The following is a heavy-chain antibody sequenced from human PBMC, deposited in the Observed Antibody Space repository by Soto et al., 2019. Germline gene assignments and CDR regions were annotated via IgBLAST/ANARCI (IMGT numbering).Heavy chain of an antibody. CDR1: GFTFSNYG. Sequence: QVQLVESGGGVVQPGTSLRLSCVASGFTFSNYGIHWVRQAPGRGLEWVAVIWHDGSQKYLTDSVRGRFTISRDNSKNTVYLHMNSLRVEDTAVDYCEGRDDPFQVWGRGTMVTVSS. J-gene: IGHJ3*01. CDR3: EGRDDPFQV. CDR2: IWHDGSQK. V-gene: IGHV3-33*01.